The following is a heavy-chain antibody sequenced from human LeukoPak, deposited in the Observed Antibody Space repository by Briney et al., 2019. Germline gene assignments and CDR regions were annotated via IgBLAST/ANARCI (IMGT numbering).Heavy chain of an antibody. V-gene: IGHV3-23*01. D-gene: IGHD3-10*01. J-gene: IGHJ4*02. CDR3: AKGLRGERLADFDY. Sequence: GGSLRLSCAASGFTFSSYWMSWVRQAPGKGLEWVSGLSGSDGSTDGSTYYADSVRGRFTISRDNSKNTLYLQMNSLRAEDTAIYYCAKGLRGERLADFDYWGQGTLVTVSS. CDR1: GFTFSSYW. CDR2: LSGSDGSTDGST.